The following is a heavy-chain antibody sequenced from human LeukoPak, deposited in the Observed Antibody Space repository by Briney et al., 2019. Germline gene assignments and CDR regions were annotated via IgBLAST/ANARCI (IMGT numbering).Heavy chain of an antibody. CDR3: ARASRDGYNQNFDH. CDR1: GYSFSGYW. D-gene: IGHD5-24*01. V-gene: IGHV5-51*01. J-gene: IGHJ4*02. Sequence: GVSLKISCKGLGYSFSGYWNAWVRQRPGKGLEWMGIIYPGGSETRYDPSFQGQVTISADSSTSTAYLQWSSLRASDTAVYYCARASRDGYNQNFDHWGQGTLVTVSS. CDR2: IYPGGSET.